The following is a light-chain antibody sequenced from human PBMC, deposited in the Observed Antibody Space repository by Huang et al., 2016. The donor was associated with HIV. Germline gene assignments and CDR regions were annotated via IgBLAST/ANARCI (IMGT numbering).Light chain of an antibody. J-gene: IGKJ2*03. Sequence: IVLTQSPDTLSLSPGERATLSCRASQTVTNNYLAWYQQRPGQAPRLLIYGASTRATGIPDRFSGSGSGTAVTLTISRLEPKDFVVYYCQQFGSSPPYSFGQGTKLEIK. V-gene: IGKV3-20*01. CDR3: QQFGSSPPYS. CDR1: QTVTNNY. CDR2: GAS.